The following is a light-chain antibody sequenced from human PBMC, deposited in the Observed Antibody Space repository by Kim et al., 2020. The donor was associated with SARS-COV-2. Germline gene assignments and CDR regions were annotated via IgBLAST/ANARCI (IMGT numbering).Light chain of an antibody. V-gene: IGKV1-39*01. CDR1: HIVSNY. CDR3: QQSYSYPLT. J-gene: IGKJ4*01. Sequence: ASVGDRVTITCRASHIVSNYLNWYQQKPGQAPKLLIYVASSLQSGVPSRFSGSGSGTDFTLTINNLQPEDFATYYCQQSYSYPLTFGGGTKVDIK. CDR2: VAS.